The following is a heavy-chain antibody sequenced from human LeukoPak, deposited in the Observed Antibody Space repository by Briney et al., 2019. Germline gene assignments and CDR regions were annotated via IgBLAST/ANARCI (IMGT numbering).Heavy chain of an antibody. Sequence: TSETLSLTCTVSGGSISSGGYYWSWIRQHPGKGLEWIGYIYYSGNTYYNPSLKSRVTISVDTSKTQFSLKLSSVTAADTAVYYCATSTRSRGPAFDIWGQGTMVTVSS. CDR1: GGSISSGGYY. D-gene: IGHD2-2*01. V-gene: IGHV4-31*03. CDR3: ATSTRSRGPAFDI. CDR2: IYYSGNT. J-gene: IGHJ3*02.